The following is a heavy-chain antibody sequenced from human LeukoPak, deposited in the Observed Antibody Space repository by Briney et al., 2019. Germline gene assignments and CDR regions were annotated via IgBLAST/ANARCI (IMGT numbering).Heavy chain of an antibody. CDR2: ISSSSTTI. J-gene: IGHJ3*01. D-gene: IGHD3-10*02. V-gene: IGHV3-48*04. CDR3: AELGITMIGGV. CDR1: GFTFSSYS. Sequence: GGSLRLSCAASGFTFSSYSMNWVRQAPGKGLECVSYISSSSTTIYYADSVKGRFTISRDNAKNSLYLQMNSLRAEDTAVYYCAELGITMIGGVWGQGTMVTVSS.